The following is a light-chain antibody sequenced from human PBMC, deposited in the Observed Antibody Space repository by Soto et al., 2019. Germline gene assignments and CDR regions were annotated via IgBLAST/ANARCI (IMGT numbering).Light chain of an antibody. V-gene: IGKV3-20*01. CDR1: QIVSSSY. J-gene: IGKJ4*01. Sequence: DIVWTQSPGTLTLFKGRRATLSCIASQIVSSSYLAWYEQKPGLAPMLLIYVASSRATGIPERFSVSGSVEDFSLTISTLDPEDSAVYCCQQYGSSSTLTFGGGATGDIK. CDR3: QQYGSSSTLT. CDR2: VAS.